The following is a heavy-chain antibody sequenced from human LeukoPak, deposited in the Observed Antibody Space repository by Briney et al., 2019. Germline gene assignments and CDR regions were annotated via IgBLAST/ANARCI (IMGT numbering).Heavy chain of an antibody. CDR3: ARLLNGSYDDY. V-gene: IGHV4-59*08. CDR2: IYHSGST. Sequence: SETLSLTCTVSGGSISSYYWSWIRQPPGKGLEWIGYIYHSGSTNYNPSLKSRDTMSVDTSKNQFSLRLTPVTAADTAVYYCARLLNGSYDDYWGQGLLVTVSS. CDR1: GGSISSYY. D-gene: IGHD1-26*01. J-gene: IGHJ4*02.